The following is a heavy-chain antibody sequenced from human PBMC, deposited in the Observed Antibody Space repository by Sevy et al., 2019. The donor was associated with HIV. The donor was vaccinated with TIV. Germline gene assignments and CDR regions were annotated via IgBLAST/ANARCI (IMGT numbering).Heavy chain of an antibody. CDR2: ISYDGRNNK. D-gene: IGHD3-16*01. V-gene: IGHV3-30*04. J-gene: IGHJ4*02. CDR1: GFTFSDYR. Sequence: GGSLRLSCAASGFTFSDYRMHWVRQALGKGLEWVAVISYDGRNNKYNADSVKGRFTISRDNSKNTVYLQMNSLRAEDTAIYYCARDRGEILSSAFDYWGQGTLVTVSS. CDR3: ARDRGEILSSAFDY.